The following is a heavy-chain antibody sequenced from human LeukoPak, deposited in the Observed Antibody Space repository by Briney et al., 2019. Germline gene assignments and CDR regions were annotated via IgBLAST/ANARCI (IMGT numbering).Heavy chain of an antibody. Sequence: GGSLRLSCAASGFTFSSYAMSWVRQAPGKGLEWVSVVTGSGGNTYYADSVKGQFTISRDNSKNTLYLQMNSLRAEDTAVYYCAVTITGTTGEFDYWGQGTLVTVSS. CDR3: AVTITGTTGEFDY. J-gene: IGHJ4*02. D-gene: IGHD1-7*01. V-gene: IGHV3-23*01. CDR1: GFTFSSYA. CDR2: VTGSGGNT.